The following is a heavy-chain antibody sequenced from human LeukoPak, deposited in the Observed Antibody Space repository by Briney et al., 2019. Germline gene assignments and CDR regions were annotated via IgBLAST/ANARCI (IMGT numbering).Heavy chain of an antibody. Sequence: PGGSLRLSCAISGFTFSTYAMSWVRQAPGKGLEWVSEISGSGDSTYYADSVKGRFTISRDNAKNLLYLQMNSLRAEDTAVYYCAREYCSSTSCSLVDFWGQGTLVTVSS. J-gene: IGHJ4*02. V-gene: IGHV3-23*01. CDR3: AREYCSSTSCSLVDF. D-gene: IGHD2-2*01. CDR2: ISGSGDST. CDR1: GFTFSTYA.